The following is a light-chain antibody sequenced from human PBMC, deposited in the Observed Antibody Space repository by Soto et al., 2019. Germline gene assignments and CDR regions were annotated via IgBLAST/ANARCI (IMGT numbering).Light chain of an antibody. Sequence: EIVLTQSPATLSLSPGERATLSCRASQSVSSYLAWYQQKPGQAPRLLIYDASNRATGIPARFSGSGSGTDFTLTISSLETEDFAVYYFQQRSNWPPRFTFGQGTRLEIK. CDR2: DAS. V-gene: IGKV3-11*01. CDR1: QSVSSY. CDR3: QQRSNWPPRFT. J-gene: IGKJ5*01.